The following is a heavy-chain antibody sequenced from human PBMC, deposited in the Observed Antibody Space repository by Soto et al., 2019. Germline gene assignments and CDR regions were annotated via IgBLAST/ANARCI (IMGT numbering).Heavy chain of an antibody. CDR3: ARVNDFWTGYYSTNWFDP. J-gene: IGHJ5*02. Sequence: SETPSLTCTVSGGSISSYYWTWIRQPPGKGLEWIGYIYYSGSTNHNPSLKSRVTISVDTSKNQFSLKLSSVTAADTAVYYCARVNDFWTGYYSTNWFDPWGQGTLVTVSS. V-gene: IGHV4-59*01. D-gene: IGHD3-3*01. CDR2: IYYSGST. CDR1: GGSISSYY.